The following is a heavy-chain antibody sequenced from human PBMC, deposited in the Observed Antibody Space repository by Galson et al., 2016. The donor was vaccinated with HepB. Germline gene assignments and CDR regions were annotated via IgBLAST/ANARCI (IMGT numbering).Heavy chain of an antibody. CDR1: GFTFSTYS. J-gene: IGHJ4*02. D-gene: IGHD6-6*01. Sequence: SLRLSCAASGFTFSTYSMNWVRQAPGKGLEWVSSISSSSSYIYYADAVKGRFTISRDNAKSSLSLEMSSLRAEDTAVYYCVRDPEYTSSSFDYWGQGTLVTVSS. CDR3: VRDPEYTSSSFDY. CDR2: ISSSSSYI. V-gene: IGHV3-21*01.